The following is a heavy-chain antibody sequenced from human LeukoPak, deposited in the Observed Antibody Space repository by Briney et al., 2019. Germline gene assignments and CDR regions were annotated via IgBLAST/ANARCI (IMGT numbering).Heavy chain of an antibody. D-gene: IGHD3-22*01. CDR2: ISSSGSTI. CDR1: GFTFSDYY. CDR3: AREKTYYSDSSGYYGTFDY. J-gene: IGHJ4*02. Sequence: GGSLRLSCAASGFTFSDYYMSWIRQAPGKGLEWVSYISSSGSTIYYADSVKGRFTISRDNAKNSLYLQMNSLRAEDTAVYYCAREKTYYSDSSGYYGTFDYWGQGTLVTVSS. V-gene: IGHV3-11*04.